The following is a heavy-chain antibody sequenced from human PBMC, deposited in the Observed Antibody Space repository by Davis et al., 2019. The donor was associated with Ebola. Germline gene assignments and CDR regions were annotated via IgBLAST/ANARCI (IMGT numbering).Heavy chain of an antibody. D-gene: IGHD3-22*01. Sequence: ASVTVSCKPSGYTFTSYGSSWVRQAPRQAREGLGWISPYNGNTNYAQKLQGRVTMTTDTSTSTAYMELRSLRSDDTAVYYCASLEYDSSGYFPGYWGQGTLVTVSS. J-gene: IGHJ4*02. CDR2: ISPYNGNT. CDR3: ASLEYDSSGYFPGY. CDR1: GYTFTSYG. V-gene: IGHV1-18*04.